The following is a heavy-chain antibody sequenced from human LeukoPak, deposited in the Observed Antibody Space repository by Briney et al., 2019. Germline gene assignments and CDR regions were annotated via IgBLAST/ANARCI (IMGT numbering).Heavy chain of an antibody. CDR3: ARVACSGWCRDPTVRNRAGLD. CDR2: INHSGST. J-gene: IGHJ4*02. Sequence: SETLSLTCAVSGGSFSGYYWSWIRQPPGKGLEWIGEINHSGSTNYNPSLKSRVTISVDTSKNQLSLKLSSVTAADTAVYYCARVACSGWCRDPTVRNRAGLDWGQGTLVTVSS. V-gene: IGHV4-34*01. D-gene: IGHD6-19*01. CDR1: GGSFSGYY.